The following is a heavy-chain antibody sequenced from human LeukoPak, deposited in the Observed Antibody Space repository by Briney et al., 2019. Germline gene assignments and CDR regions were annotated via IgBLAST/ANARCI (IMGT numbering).Heavy chain of an antibody. D-gene: IGHD3-3*01. CDR2: MNPNSGNT. J-gene: IGHJ4*02. CDR1: GYTFTSYD. Sequence: ASVKVSCRASGYTFTSYDINWVRQATGQGLEWMGWMNPNSGNTGYAQKFQGRVTMTRNTSISTAYMELSSLRSENTAVYYCAKGLFGVVIHYWGQGTLVTVSS. CDR3: AKGLFGVVIHY. V-gene: IGHV1-8*01.